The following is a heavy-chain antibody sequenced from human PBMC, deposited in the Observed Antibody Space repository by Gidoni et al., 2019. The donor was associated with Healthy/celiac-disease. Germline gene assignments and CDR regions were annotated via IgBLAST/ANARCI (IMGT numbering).Heavy chain of an antibody. CDR1: GFPFRSIA. J-gene: IGHJ2*01. D-gene: IGHD4-17*01. V-gene: IGHV3-23*01. Sequence: EVQLLESGGGLVQPGGSLRLSCPPSGFPFRSIAMSWVRQAPGKGLEWVSAISGSGGSTYYADSVKGRFTISRDNSKNTLYLQMNSLRAEDTAVYYCAKGGDYGDYGSGWYFDLWGRGTLVTVSS. CDR3: AKGGDYGDYGSGWYFDL. CDR2: ISGSGGST.